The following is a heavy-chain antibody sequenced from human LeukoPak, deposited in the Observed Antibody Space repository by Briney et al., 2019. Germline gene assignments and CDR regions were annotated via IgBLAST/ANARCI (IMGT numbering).Heavy chain of an antibody. CDR2: IYYSGTT. CDR1: RGSISSSNYY. CDR3: AREGARWEPSFSAFDI. Sequence: SETLSLTCSVSRGSISSSNYYWGWIRQPPGKGLEWIGNIYYSGTTYYNPSLPSLKSRVTMSVDPSKNQFSLKLSSVTAADTAVYYCAREGARWEPSFSAFDIWGQGTMVTVSS. D-gene: IGHD1-26*01. V-gene: IGHV4-39*07. J-gene: IGHJ3*02.